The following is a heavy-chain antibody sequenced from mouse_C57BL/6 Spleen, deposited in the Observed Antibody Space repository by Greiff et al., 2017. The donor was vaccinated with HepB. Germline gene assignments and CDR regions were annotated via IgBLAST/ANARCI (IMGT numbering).Heavy chain of an antibody. J-gene: IGHJ4*01. CDR3: ARSPPLTGRYYYAMDY. CDR1: GFSLTSYG. Sequence: VQLQQSGPGLVRPSQSLSITCTVSGFSLTSYGVHWVRQSPGKGLEWLGVIWSGGSTDYNAAFISRLSISKDNSKSQVFFKMNSLQADDTAIYYCARSPPLTGRYYYAMDYWGQGTSVTVSS. CDR2: IWSGGST. V-gene: IGHV2-2*01. D-gene: IGHD4-1*01.